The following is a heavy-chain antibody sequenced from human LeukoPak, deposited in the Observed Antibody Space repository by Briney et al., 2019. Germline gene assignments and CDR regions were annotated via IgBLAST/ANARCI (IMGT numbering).Heavy chain of an antibody. J-gene: IGHJ4*02. D-gene: IGHD6-13*01. CDR1: GFTFGDYA. Sequence: GGSLRLSCTASGFTFGDYAMSWFRQAPGKGLEWVGFIRSKAYGGTTEYAASVKGRSTISRVDSKSIAYLQMNSLKTEDTALYYCTRVGRTYIAAAGDYWGQGALVTVSS. CDR3: TRVGRTYIAAAGDY. V-gene: IGHV3-49*03. CDR2: IRSKAYGGTT.